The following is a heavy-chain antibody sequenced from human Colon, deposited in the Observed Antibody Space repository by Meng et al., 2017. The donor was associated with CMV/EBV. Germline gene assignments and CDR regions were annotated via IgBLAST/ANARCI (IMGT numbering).Heavy chain of an antibody. V-gene: IGHV1-2*06. CDR3: ASYGSGTYSIFDN. J-gene: IGHJ4*02. D-gene: IGHD3-10*01. CDR2: ISPNSGGT. Sequence: ASGHTFPGYYLHWVRQAPGQGLEWMGRISPNSGGTNYAQKFQGRFTMTRDTSISMAYMDLSGLTSDDTAVYYCASYGSGTYSIFDNWGQGTLVTVSS. CDR1: GHTFPGYY.